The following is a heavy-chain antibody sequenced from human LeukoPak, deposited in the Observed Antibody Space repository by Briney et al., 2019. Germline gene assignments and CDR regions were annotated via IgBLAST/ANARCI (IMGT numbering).Heavy chain of an antibody. CDR3: ARVKGHYYDSSGYMQYFDY. D-gene: IGHD3-22*01. Sequence: GGSLRLSCVASGVTVNNNYMTWVRQAPGMGLEWVSVIYTAGITNYADSVKGRVTISRDNSKNTLFLQMNSLRAEDTAIYYCARVKGHYYDSSGYMQYFDYWGQGTLVTVSS. J-gene: IGHJ4*02. CDR1: GVTVNNNY. V-gene: IGHV3-66*01. CDR2: IYTAGIT.